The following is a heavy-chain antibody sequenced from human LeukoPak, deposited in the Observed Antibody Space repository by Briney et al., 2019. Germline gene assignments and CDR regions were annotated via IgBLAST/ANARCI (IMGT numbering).Heavy chain of an antibody. CDR2: MSGSGGST. Sequence: GGSLRLSCAASGFTFSSYAMSWVRQAPGKGLEWVSGMSGSGGSTYYADSVKGRFTISRENSKNTLYMQMNTLRAEDTAVYYCAKDSEYSYVYDAFDIWGQGTLVTVSS. CDR3: AKDSEYSYVYDAFDI. CDR1: GFTFSSYA. D-gene: IGHD5-18*01. V-gene: IGHV3-23*01. J-gene: IGHJ3*02.